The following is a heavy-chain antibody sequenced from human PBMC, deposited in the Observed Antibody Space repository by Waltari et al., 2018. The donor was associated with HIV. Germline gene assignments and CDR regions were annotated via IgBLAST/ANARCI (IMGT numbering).Heavy chain of an antibody. J-gene: IGHJ3*02. Sequence: QVQLQESGPGLVKPSQTLSLTCTVSGVSISSGSYYWSWIRQPAGKGLEWIGRIYTSGSTNYNPSLKSRVTISVDTSKNQFSLELSSVTAADTAVYYCARISRGPDAFDIWGQGTMVTVSS. V-gene: IGHV4-61*02. CDR2: IYTSGST. D-gene: IGHD5-12*01. CDR3: ARISRGPDAFDI. CDR1: GVSISSGSYY.